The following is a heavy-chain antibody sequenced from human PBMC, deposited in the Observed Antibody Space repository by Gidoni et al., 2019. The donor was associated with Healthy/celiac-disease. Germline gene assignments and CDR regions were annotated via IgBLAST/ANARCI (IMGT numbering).Heavy chain of an antibody. CDR1: GGSISSGSYY. Sequence: QVQLQESGPGLVKPSQTLSLTCTVSGGSISSGSYYWSWIRQPAGKGLEWIGRIYTSGSTNYNPSLKSRVTISVDTSKNQFSLKLSSVTAADTAVYYCARESPNYYDSSGKDFVDYWGQGTLVTVSS. CDR2: IYTSGST. J-gene: IGHJ4*02. D-gene: IGHD3-22*01. CDR3: ARESPNYYDSSGKDFVDY. V-gene: IGHV4-61*02.